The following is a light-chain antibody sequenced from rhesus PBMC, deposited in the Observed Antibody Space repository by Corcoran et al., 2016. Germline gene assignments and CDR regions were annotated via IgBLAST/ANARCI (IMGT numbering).Light chain of an antibody. CDR1: QGITND. Sequence: DIQMTQSPSSLSASVGDRVSITCRASQGITNDLAWYQQKPGETSKLLIYEASSLQSGISSRFSGSASGTDFTLTISSLQSEDFATYYCQHYYSTPYSFGQGTKVEIK. J-gene: IGKJ2*01. CDR2: EAS. V-gene: IGKV1-25*01. CDR3: QHYYSTPYS.